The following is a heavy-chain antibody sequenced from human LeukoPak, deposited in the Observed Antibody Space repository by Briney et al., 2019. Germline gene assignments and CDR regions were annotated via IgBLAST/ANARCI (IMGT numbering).Heavy chain of an antibody. J-gene: IGHJ4*02. CDR1: GFTFSSYS. CDR3: ARDPGYSGYDLFDY. Sequence: GGSLRLSCAASGFTFSSYSMNWVRQAPGKGLEWVSSISSSSSYIYYADSVKGRFTISRDNAKNSLYLQMNSLRAEDTAVYYRARDPGYSGYDLFDYWGQGTLVTVSS. V-gene: IGHV3-21*01. CDR2: ISSSSSYI. D-gene: IGHD5-12*01.